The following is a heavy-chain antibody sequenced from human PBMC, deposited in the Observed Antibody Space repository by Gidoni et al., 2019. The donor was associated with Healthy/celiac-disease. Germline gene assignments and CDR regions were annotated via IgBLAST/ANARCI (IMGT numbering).Heavy chain of an antibody. J-gene: IGHJ4*02. CDR1: GFTFSSYE. D-gene: IGHD3-10*01. Sequence: EVQLVESGGGLVQPGRPLRLSCAASGFTFSSYEMNWVRQAPGKGLEWVSYISSSGSTIYYADSVKGRFTISRDNAKNSLYLQMNSLRAEDTAVYYCARDREVREPLFDYWGQGTLVTVSS. CDR3: ARDREVREPLFDY. V-gene: IGHV3-48*03. CDR2: ISSSGSTI.